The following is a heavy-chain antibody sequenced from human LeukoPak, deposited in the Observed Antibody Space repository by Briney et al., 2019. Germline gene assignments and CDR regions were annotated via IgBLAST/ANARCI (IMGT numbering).Heavy chain of an antibody. Sequence: GESLKISCKGSGYNFTNYWIGWVRQMPGKGLEWMGIIYPGDSDTTYSPSFQGQVTTSADKSISTAYLQWSSLKASDTAMYYCARRRDGYNYVGTDYWGQGTLVTVSS. J-gene: IGHJ4*02. CDR1: GYNFTNYW. CDR3: ARRRDGYNYVGTDY. V-gene: IGHV5-51*01. D-gene: IGHD5-24*01. CDR2: IYPGDSDT.